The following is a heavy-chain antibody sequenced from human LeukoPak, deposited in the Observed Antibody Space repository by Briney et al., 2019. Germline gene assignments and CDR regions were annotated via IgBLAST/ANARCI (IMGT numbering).Heavy chain of an antibody. CDR1: GFTFDDYA. V-gene: IGHV3-9*01. CDR2: ISWNSGSI. J-gene: IGHJ4*02. D-gene: IGHD6-19*01. CDR3: AKAVAGTWIDY. Sequence: GGSLRLSCAASGFTFDDYAMHWVRQAPGKGLEWVSGISWNSGSIGYADSVKDRFTISRDNAKNSLYLQMNSLRAEDTALYYCAKAVAGTWIDYWGQGTLVTVSS.